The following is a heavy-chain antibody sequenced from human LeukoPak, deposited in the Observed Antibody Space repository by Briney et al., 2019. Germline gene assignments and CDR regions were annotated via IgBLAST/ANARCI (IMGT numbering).Heavy chain of an antibody. V-gene: IGHV6-1*01. CDR3: ARGRGYYYDSRQNNWFDP. CDR1: GDGVSSNSAA. Sequence: SQTLSLTCAISGDGVSSNSAAWNWIRQSPSRGLEWLGRTYYRSKWYNDYAVSVKSRITINPDTSKNQFSLQLNSVTPEDTAVYYCARGRGYYYDSRQNNWFDPWGQGTLVTVSS. J-gene: IGHJ5*02. D-gene: IGHD3-22*01. CDR2: TYYRSKWYN.